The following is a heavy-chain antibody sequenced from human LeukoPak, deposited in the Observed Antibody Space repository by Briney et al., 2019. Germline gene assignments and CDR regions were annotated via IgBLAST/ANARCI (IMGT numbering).Heavy chain of an antibody. D-gene: IGHD3-9*01. CDR1: GASISSSGYS. CDR3: AREESGTYYDILTGYRYFDY. V-gene: IGHV4-30-4*07. CDR2: VYYSGTT. J-gene: IGHJ4*02. Sequence: PSETLSLTCAVSGASISSSGYSWWWVRQPPGKGLEWIGYVYYSGTTYYNPSLNSRLTISADTSKNQFFLKLSSVTAADTAVYYCAREESGTYYDILTGYRYFDYWGQGTLVTVSS.